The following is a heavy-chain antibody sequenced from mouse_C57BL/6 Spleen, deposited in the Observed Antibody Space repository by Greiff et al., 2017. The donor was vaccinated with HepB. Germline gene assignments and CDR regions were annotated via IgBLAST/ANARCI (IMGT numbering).Heavy chain of an antibody. V-gene: IGHV1-69*01. CDR1: GYTFTSYW. J-gene: IGHJ2*01. Sequence: QVQLQQPGAELVMPGASVKLSCKASGYTFTSYWMHWVKQRPGQGLEWIGEIDPSDSYTNYNQKFKGKSTLTVDKSSSTAYMQLSSLTSEDSAVYYCARSELCYFDYWGQGTTLTVSS. CDR2: IDPSDSYT. CDR3: ARSELCYFDY. D-gene: IGHD4-1*01.